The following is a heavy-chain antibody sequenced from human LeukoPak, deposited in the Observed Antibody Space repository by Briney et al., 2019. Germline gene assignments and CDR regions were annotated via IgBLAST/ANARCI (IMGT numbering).Heavy chain of an antibody. V-gene: IGHV3-23*01. J-gene: IGHJ4*02. D-gene: IGHD3-10*01. CDR3: AKDQAGFGEYYFDY. CDR2: ISGSGGST. CDR1: GFTFSSYA. Sequence: GGSLRLSCAASGFTFSSYAMNWVRQAPGKGLEWVSAISGSGGSTYYADSVKGRFTISRDNSKNTLYLQMNSLRAEDTAVYYCAKDQAGFGEYYFDYWGQGTLVTVSS.